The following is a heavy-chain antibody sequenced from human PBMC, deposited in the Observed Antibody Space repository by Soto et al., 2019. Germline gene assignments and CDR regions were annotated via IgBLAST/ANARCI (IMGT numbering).Heavy chain of an antibody. CDR2: INHSGST. J-gene: IGHJ6*03. D-gene: IGHD2-15*01. CDR1: GGSFSGYY. CDR3: ARGSGYCSGGSCYSKGGYYYMDV. Sequence: SETLSLTCAVYGGSFSGYYWSWIRQPPWKGLEWIGEINHSGSTNYNPSLKSRVTISVDTSKNQFSLKLSSVTAADTAVYYCARGSGYCSGGSCYSKGGYYYMDVWGKGTTVTVSS. V-gene: IGHV4-34*01.